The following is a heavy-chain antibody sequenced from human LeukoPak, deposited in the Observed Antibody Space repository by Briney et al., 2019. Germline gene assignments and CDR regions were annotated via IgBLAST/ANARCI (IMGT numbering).Heavy chain of an antibody. J-gene: IGHJ4*02. V-gene: IGHV3-23*01. CDR1: GFPFSAYA. CDR2: ISASGDSA. D-gene: IGHD3-10*01. Sequence: PGGSLRLSCAASGFPFSAYAMSWVRQAPGEGLEWVSAISASGDSAYYADSVKGRFTISRDNSKNTLYMQMNSLRAEDTALYYCAKPVGGSGSYYHTKYDYWGQGTLVTVSS. CDR3: AKPVGGSGSYYHTKYDY.